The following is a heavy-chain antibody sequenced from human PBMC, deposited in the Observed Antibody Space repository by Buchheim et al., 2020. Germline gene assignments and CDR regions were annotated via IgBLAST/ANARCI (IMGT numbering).Heavy chain of an antibody. CDR1: GFTFSSYG. Sequence: QVQLVESGGGVVQPGRSLRLSCAASGFTFSSYGMHWVRQAPGKGLEWVAVIWYDGSNKYYADSVKGRFTISRDNSKNTLYLQMNSLRAEDTAVYYCARDRIVVVAANPLGYWGQGTL. CDR2: IWYDGSNK. D-gene: IGHD2-15*01. J-gene: IGHJ4*02. CDR3: ARDRIVVVAANPLGY. V-gene: IGHV3-33*01.